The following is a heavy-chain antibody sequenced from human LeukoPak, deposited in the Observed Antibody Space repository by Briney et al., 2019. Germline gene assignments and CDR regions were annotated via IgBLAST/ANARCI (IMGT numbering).Heavy chain of an antibody. CDR3: ASPKAGYSGSYHYYFDY. V-gene: IGHV1-69*05. D-gene: IGHD1-26*01. CDR2: SIAIFGTA. J-gene: IGHJ4*02. Sequence: SVKVSCKASGGTFSSHAISWVRQAPGQGLEWRGGSIAIFGTANSAQKFQGRVTITTDESTSTAYMELSSLRSEDTAVYYCASPKAGYSGSYHYYFDYWGQGTLVTVSS. CDR1: GGTFSSHA.